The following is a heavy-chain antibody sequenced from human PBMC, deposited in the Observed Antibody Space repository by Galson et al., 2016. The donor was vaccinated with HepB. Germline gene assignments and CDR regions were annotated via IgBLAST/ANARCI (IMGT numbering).Heavy chain of an antibody. CDR2: IGLAGDT. J-gene: IGHJ2*01. CDR1: GFTFSTGD. CDR3: ARARSVGLGKWTWYFDL. D-gene: IGHD3-16*01. V-gene: IGHV3-13*01. Sequence: SLRLSCAASGFTFSTGDLHWVRQATGKGLEWVSAIGLAGDTYYLDSMRGRFTISRENVRNSLYLQMTSLRAGDTAVYYCARARSVGLGKWTWYFDLWGRGTLVTVSS.